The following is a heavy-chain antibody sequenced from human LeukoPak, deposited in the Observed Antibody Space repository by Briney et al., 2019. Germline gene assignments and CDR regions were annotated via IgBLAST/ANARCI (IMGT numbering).Heavy chain of an antibody. D-gene: IGHD3-22*01. Sequence: GGSLRLSCAASGFTFSSYGMHWVRQAPGKGLEWVAVIWYDGSNKYYADSVKGQFTISRDNSKNTLYLQMNSLRAEDTAVYYCARSYDSSGYYRYFDYWGQGTLVTVSS. CDR1: GFTFSSYG. CDR2: IWYDGSNK. J-gene: IGHJ4*02. CDR3: ARSYDSSGYYRYFDY. V-gene: IGHV3-33*01.